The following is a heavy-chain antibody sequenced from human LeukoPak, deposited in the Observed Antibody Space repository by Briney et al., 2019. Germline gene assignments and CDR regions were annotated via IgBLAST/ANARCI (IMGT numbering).Heavy chain of an antibody. CDR1: GASINSHY. J-gene: IGHJ4*02. D-gene: IGHD4/OR15-4a*01. Sequence: SETLSLTCSVSGASINSHYWTWIRQPAGKGLEWIGRIYISGSTNYSPSLKSRVTMSVDTSKNQFSLNLISVTAADTAVYYCARALNPLTGTYYFDYWGQGTPVTVSS. CDR2: IYISGST. V-gene: IGHV4-4*07. CDR3: ARALNPLTGTYYFDY.